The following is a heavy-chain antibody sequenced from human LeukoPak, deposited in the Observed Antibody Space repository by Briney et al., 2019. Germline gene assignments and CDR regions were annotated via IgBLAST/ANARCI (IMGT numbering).Heavy chain of an antibody. CDR2: INPSGGST. CDR1: GYTFTSYY. Sequence: ASVKVSCKASGYTFTSYYMHWVRQAPGQGLEWMGIINPSGGSTSYAQKFQGRVTMTRDTSTSTVYMELSSLRSEDTAVYYCARGPRPYSSSLGNAFDIWGQGTMVTVSS. J-gene: IGHJ3*02. V-gene: IGHV1-46*01. CDR3: ARGPRPYSSSLGNAFDI. D-gene: IGHD6-13*01.